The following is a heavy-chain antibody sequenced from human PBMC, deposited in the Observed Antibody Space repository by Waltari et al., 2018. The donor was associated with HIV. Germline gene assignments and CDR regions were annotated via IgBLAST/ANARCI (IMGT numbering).Heavy chain of an antibody. Sequence: QVQLVQSGAEVKKPGASVKVSCKASGYTLTSYAIHWVRQAPGQRFEWRGGMNAGNDNTKYSQKFQGRVTITRDTSANTAYMELSSLRSEDTAVYYCARWFSSSWYYYGMDVWGQGTTVTVSS. CDR3: ARWFSSSWYYYGMDV. D-gene: IGHD6-13*01. J-gene: IGHJ6*02. CDR1: GYTLTSYA. V-gene: IGHV1-3*01. CDR2: MNAGNDNT.